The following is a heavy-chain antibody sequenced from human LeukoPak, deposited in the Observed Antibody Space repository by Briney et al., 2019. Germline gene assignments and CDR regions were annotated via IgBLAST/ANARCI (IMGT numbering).Heavy chain of an antibody. CDR1: GGSISSYY. D-gene: IGHD5/OR15-5a*01. V-gene: IGHV4-4*07. J-gene: IGHJ4*02. Sequence: SETLSLTCTVSGGSISSYYWNWIRQPAGKGLEWIGRLHSSGSTDYSPSLKSRVTLSLDTSKNQFSLNLGSVTAADTAVYYCARKSLRQNYFDYWGQGILVTVSS. CDR2: LHSSGST. CDR3: ARKSLRQNYFDY.